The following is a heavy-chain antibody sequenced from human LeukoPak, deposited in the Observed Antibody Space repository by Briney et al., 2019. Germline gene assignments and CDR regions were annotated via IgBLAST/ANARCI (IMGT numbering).Heavy chain of an antibody. Sequence: GASVKVSCKASGYTFSIYNMHWVRQAPGQGLEWMGIINPSGGSASDAQKFQGRPTMTRDTSTSTLYMELSSLRSEDTAVYYCAREGVAATGLDYWGQGTLVTVSS. J-gene: IGHJ4*02. CDR1: GYTFSIYN. CDR2: INPSGGSA. V-gene: IGHV1-46*01. CDR3: AREGVAATGLDY. D-gene: IGHD6-13*01.